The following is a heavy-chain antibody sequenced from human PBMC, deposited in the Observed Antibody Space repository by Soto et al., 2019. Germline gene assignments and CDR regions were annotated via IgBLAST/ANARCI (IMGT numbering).Heavy chain of an antibody. CDR1: GGSISSSSYF. D-gene: IGHD2-15*01. Sequence: PSETLSLTCTVSGGSISSSSYFWGWIRQPPGKGLEWIGTFFYTGTTYYSPSLKSRVTISVDTSKNQFSLRLTSVTAADTAMYYCVRPRGGTISATYIDSWGQGTLVTVSS. V-gene: IGHV4-39*01. CDR2: FFYTGTT. J-gene: IGHJ4*02. CDR3: VRPRGGTISATYIDS.